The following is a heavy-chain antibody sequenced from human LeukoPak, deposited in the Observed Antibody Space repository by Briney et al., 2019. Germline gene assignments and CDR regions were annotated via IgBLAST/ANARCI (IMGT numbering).Heavy chain of an antibody. CDR3: AKGHSSGSYYFDYFDY. Sequence: GGSLRLSCAASGFTFDDYAVHWVRQAPGKGLEWVSGISWNSGSIGYADSVKGRFTISRDNAKNSLYLQMNSLRAEDTALYYCAKGHSSGSYYFDYFDYWGQGTLVTVSS. J-gene: IGHJ4*02. D-gene: IGHD1-26*01. CDR2: ISWNSGSI. V-gene: IGHV3-9*01. CDR1: GFTFDDYA.